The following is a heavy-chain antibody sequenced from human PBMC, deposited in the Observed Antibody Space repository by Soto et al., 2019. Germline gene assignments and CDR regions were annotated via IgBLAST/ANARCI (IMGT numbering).Heavy chain of an antibody. CDR1: GGSFSTYY. J-gene: IGHJ3*02. Sequence: SETLSLTCVVSGGSFSTYYYNWIRQSQGKGLEWIGEINHSGNNNYSSSLKSRVTMSLDTSKNQFSLKLTSVTAADTAVYYCARGGSNDWQVAFDIWGQGTMVTVSS. CDR3: ARGGSNDWQVAFDI. CDR2: INHSGNN. V-gene: IGHV4-34*01. D-gene: IGHD3-9*01.